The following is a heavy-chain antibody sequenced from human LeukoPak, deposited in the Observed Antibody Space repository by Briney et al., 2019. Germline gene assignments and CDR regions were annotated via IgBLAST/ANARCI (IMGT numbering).Heavy chain of an antibody. V-gene: IGHV3-23*01. Sequence: GGSLRLSCAASGFTFSSYAMSWVRQAPGKGLEWVSAISGSGGSTYYADSVKGRFTISRDNSKNTLCLQMNSLRAEDTAVYYCVTKAGYYYDSTRDYWGQGTLVTVSS. CDR1: GFTFSSYA. J-gene: IGHJ4*02. D-gene: IGHD3-22*01. CDR2: ISGSGGST. CDR3: VTKAGYYYDSTRDY.